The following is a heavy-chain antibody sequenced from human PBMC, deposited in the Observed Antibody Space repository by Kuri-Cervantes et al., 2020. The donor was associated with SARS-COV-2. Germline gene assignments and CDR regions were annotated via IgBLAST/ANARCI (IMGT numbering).Heavy chain of an antibody. J-gene: IGHJ4*02. V-gene: IGHV4-4*08. CDR3: AKDVGSIAVGY. CDR2: IYYSGST. CDR1: GGSISSYY. Sequence: SETLSLTCTVSGGSISSYYWSWIRQPPGKGLEWIGYIYYSGSTNYNPSLKSRFTISVDTSKNQFSLNLSSVTAADTAVYYCAKDVGSIAVGYWGQGTLVTVSS. D-gene: IGHD6-19*01.